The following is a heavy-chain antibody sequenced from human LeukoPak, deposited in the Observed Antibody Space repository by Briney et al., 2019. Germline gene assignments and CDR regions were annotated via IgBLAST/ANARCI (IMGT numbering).Heavy chain of an antibody. CDR2: INHSGST. D-gene: IGHD6-13*01. CDR3: ARSLPARIAAAGNFIDY. Sequence: SETLSLTCAVYGGSFSGYYWSWIRQPPGKGLEWIGEINHSGSTNYNPCLKSRVTISVDTSKNQFSLKLSSVTAADTAVYYCARSLPARIAAAGNFIDYWGQGTLVTVSS. CDR1: GGSFSGYY. J-gene: IGHJ4*02. V-gene: IGHV4-34*01.